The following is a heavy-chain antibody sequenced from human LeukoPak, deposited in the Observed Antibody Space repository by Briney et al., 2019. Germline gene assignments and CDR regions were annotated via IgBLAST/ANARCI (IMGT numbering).Heavy chain of an antibody. J-gene: IGHJ3*02. V-gene: IGHV4-39*01. CDR2: VFYTGSA. D-gene: IGHD3-10*01. CDR3: ARHVGSGSFFDI. CDR1: GDSISSSSYY. Sequence: SETLSLTCTVSGDSISSSSYYWGWIRQPPGKGLEWIGSVFYTGSAHCNPSPKSRVTISVDTSKNQFSLRLSSVTAADTAVYYCARHVGSGSFFDIWGQGTLVTVSS.